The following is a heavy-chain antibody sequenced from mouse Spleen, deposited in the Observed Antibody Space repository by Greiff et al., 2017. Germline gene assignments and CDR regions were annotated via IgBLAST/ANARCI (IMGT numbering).Heavy chain of an antibody. V-gene: IGHV1-64*01. CDR2: IHPNSGST. J-gene: IGHJ2*01. Sequence: VQLQQSGAELAKPGASVKLSCKASGYTFTSYWMHWVKQRPGQGLEWIGMIHPNSGSTNYNEKFKSKATLTVDKSSSTAYMQLSSLTSEDSAVYYCARTETGDYWGQGTTLTVSS. CDR3: ARTETGDY. CDR1: GYTFTSYW.